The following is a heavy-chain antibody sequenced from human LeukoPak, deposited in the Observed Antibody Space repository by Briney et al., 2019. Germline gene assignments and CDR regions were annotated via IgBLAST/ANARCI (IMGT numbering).Heavy chain of an antibody. CDR3: ARSLWFGEFPGAGGFDY. Sequence: GGSLRLSCAASGFTFNNYAMNWVRQAPGKGLEWVSGISDSGGTTYYADSVKGRFTISRGNSKHTLYLQMNTLRAEDTAVYYCARSLWFGEFPGAGGFDYWGQGTLVTVSS. CDR2: ISDSGGTT. J-gene: IGHJ4*02. D-gene: IGHD3-10*01. V-gene: IGHV3-23*01. CDR1: GFTFNNYA.